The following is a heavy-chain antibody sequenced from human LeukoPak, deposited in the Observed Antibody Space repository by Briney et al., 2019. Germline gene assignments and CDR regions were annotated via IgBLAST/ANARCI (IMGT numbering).Heavy chain of an antibody. CDR3: ARGLIAAAGTRGYYYYGMDV. CDR1: GYTFTSYD. Sequence: GPVKVSCKASGYTFTSYDINWVRQATGQGLEWMGWMNPNSGNTGYAQKFQGRVTMTRNTSISTAYMELSSLRSGDTAVYYCARGLIAAAGTRGYYYYGMDVWGQGTTVTVSS. D-gene: IGHD6-13*01. CDR2: MNPNSGNT. V-gene: IGHV1-8*01. J-gene: IGHJ6*02.